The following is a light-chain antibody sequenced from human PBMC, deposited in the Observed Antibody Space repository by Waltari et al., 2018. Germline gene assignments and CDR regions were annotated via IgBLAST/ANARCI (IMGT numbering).Light chain of an antibody. CDR1: SSNIGSKS. V-gene: IGLV1-44*01. Sequence: QSVLTQPPSVSGTPGQRVSISCSGSSSNIGSKSVNWYQQVPGTAPKLLIYSNTQRPSGVPDRFSGSKSGTSASLAISGLQSEDEADYYCATWDDSLNGLFGGGTRLTVL. CDR3: ATWDDSLNGL. J-gene: IGLJ2*01. CDR2: SNT.